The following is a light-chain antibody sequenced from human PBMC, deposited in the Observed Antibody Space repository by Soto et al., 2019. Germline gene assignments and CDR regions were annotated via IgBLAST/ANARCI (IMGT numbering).Light chain of an antibody. CDR1: QSVDTTF. J-gene: IGKJ1*01. Sequence: EIVLTQSPGSLSLSPGQRATLSCRASQSVDTTFFAWYQKKPGQAPRLLIYVASKRATGIPDRFSGSGSGTDFTLIISILEPEDFAVYYCQQYMSSVTFGQGTKVEIK. CDR2: VAS. V-gene: IGKV3-20*01. CDR3: QQYMSSVT.